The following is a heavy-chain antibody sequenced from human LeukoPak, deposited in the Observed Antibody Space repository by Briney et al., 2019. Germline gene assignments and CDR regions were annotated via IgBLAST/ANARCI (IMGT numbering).Heavy chain of an antibody. D-gene: IGHD3-10*01. Sequence: QSGGSLRLSCAASGFTFSSYGMHWVRQAPGKGLEWVAVISYDGSNKYYADSVKGRFTISRDNSKNTLYLQMNSLRAEDTAVYYCAKEATYGSGSLLGGYGMDVWGQGTTVTVSS. J-gene: IGHJ6*02. CDR1: GFTFSSYG. CDR2: ISYDGSNK. CDR3: AKEATYGSGSLLGGYGMDV. V-gene: IGHV3-30*18.